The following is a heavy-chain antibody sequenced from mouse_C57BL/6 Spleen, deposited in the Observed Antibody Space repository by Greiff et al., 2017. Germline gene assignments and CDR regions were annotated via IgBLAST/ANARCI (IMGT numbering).Heavy chain of an antibody. J-gene: IGHJ4*01. D-gene: IGHD1-1*01. CDR1: GYTFTSYW. CDR3: ARRETTVVGGYAMGY. V-gene: IGHV1-72*01. CDR2: IDPNSGGT. Sequence: QVHVKQPGAELVKPGASVKLSCKASGYTFTSYWMHWVKQRPGRGLEWIGRIDPNSGGTKYNEKFKSKATLTVDKPSRTAYMQLSSLTSEDSAVYYCARRETTVVGGYAMGYWGRGASVTVSS.